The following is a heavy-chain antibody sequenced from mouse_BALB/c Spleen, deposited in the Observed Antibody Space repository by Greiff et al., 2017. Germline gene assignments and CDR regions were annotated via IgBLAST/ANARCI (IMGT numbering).Heavy chain of an antibody. J-gene: IGHJ1*01. CDR2: ISDGGSYT. CDR1: GFTFSDYY. D-gene: IGHD2-4*01. V-gene: IGHV5-4*02. CDR3: ARGADYDYDEEYFEV. Sequence: EVQRVESGGGLVKPGGSLKLSCAASGFTFSDYYMYWVRQTPEKRLEWVATISDGGSYTYYPDSVKGRFTISRDNAKNNLYLQMSSLKSEDTAMYYCARGADYDYDEEYFEVWGAGTTVTVSS.